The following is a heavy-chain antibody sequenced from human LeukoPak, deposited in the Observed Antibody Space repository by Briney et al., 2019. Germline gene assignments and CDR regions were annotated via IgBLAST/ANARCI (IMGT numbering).Heavy chain of an antibody. D-gene: IGHD2-21*02. CDR3: TSWGDTTAEYFQR. Sequence: GGSLRLSCAASGFTFSDNYMSWIRQAPGKGLEWVAHINPDGRDTYYVDSVKGRSTISRDNAQNSMYLQMNSLRVEDTAVYYCTSWGDTTAEYFQRWGQGTLVTVSS. V-gene: IGHV3-7*01. J-gene: IGHJ1*01. CDR2: INPDGRDT. CDR1: GFTFSDNY.